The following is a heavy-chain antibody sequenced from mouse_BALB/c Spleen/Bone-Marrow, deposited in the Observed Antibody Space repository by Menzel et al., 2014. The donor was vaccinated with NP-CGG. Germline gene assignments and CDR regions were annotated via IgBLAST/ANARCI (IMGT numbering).Heavy chain of an antibody. CDR1: GFNIKDTY. CDR2: IDPANGNT. CDR3: ATLTTVVDAMDY. D-gene: IGHD1-1*01. Sequence: VQLKESGAELVKPGASVKLSCTASGFNIKDTYMHWVKQRPEQGLEWIGRIDPANGNTKYDPKLQGKATITADTSSNTAYLQLSSLTSEDTAVYYCATLTTVVDAMDYWGQGTSVTVSS. J-gene: IGHJ4*01. V-gene: IGHV14-3*02.